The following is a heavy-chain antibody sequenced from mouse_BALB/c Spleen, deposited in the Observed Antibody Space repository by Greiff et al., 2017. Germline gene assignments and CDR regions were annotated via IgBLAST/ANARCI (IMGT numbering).Heavy chain of an antibody. J-gene: IGHJ4*01. V-gene: IGHV5-17*02. CDR2: ISSGSSTI. CDR3: AREELTTAKAMDY. D-gene: IGHD1-2*01. CDR1: GFTFSSFG. Sequence: EVHLVESGGGLVQPGGSRKLSCAASGFTFSSFGMHWVRQAPEKGLEWVAYISSGSSTIYYADTVKGRFTISRDNPKNTLFLQMTSLRSEDTAMYYCAREELTTAKAMDYWGQGTSVTVSS.